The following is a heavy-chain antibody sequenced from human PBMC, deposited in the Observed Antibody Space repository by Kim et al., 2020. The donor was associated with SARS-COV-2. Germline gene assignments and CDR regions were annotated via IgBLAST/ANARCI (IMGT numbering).Heavy chain of an antibody. CDR3: PTPQRPSYGFD. D-gene: IGHD5-18*01. CDR1: GGSLSSSSYY. V-gene: IGHV4-39*02. Sequence: SETLSLTCTVSGGSLSSSSYYWGWIRLPPGKGLEWLGTTYDSGNINYNPYIKIRVTLYIAKYKNHFSLNFGSVTATDTAVYYCPTPQRPSYGFD. CDR2: TYDSGNI. J-gene: IGHJ5*01.